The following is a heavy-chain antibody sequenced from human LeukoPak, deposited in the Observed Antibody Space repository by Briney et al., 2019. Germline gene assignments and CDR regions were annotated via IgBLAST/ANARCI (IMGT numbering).Heavy chain of an antibody. J-gene: IGHJ4*02. CDR3: AGDYYDSRGLGY. D-gene: IGHD3-22*01. V-gene: IGHV3-21*01. Sequence: GGSLRLSCAASGFTFSSYSMNWVRQAPGKGLEWVSSISSSSSYIYYADSVKGRFTISRDNAKNSLYLQMNSLRAEDTAVYYCAGDYYDSRGLGYWGQGTLVTVSS. CDR2: ISSSSSYI. CDR1: GFTFSSYS.